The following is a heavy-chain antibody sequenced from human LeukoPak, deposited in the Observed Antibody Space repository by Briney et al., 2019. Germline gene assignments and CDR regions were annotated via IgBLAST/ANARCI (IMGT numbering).Heavy chain of an antibody. CDR3: ATYSSGCFDK. Sequence: PSETLSLTCTVSGYSISSGYYWGWIRQPPGKGLEWIGSIYHSGSTNYNPSLRSRVTMSVDTSKNQFSLKLSSVTAADTAVYYCATYSSGCFDKWGQGTLVTVSS. V-gene: IGHV4-38-2*02. D-gene: IGHD6-19*01. CDR1: GYSISSGYY. CDR2: IYHSGST. J-gene: IGHJ4*02.